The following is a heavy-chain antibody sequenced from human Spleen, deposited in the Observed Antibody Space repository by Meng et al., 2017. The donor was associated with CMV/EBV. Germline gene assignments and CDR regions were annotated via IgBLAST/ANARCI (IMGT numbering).Heavy chain of an antibody. CDR3: AGGRDGYSYYFDY. V-gene: IGHV1-18*01. CDR2: ISAYNGNT. J-gene: IGHJ4*02. CDR1: GSTFTSAG. D-gene: IGHD5-24*01. Sequence: KHSGSTFTSAGISWVRQAPGHVLEWMGWISAYNGNTNYAQKLQGRVTMTTDTSTSTAYMELRSLRSDDTAVYYCAGGRDGYSYYFDYWGQGTLVTVSS.